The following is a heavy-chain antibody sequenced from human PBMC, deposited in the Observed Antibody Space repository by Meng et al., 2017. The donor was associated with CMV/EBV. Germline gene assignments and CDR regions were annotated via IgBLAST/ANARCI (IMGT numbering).Heavy chain of an antibody. CDR3: ARWGGTYRLALGYFDY. J-gene: IGHJ4*02. Sequence: ASVKVSCKASGYTFTGYYMHWVRQAPGQGLKWMGWINPNSGGTNYAQKFQGRVTMTRDTSISTAYMELSRLRPDDTAVYYCARWGGTYRLALGYFDYWGQGTLVTVSS. D-gene: IGHD6-19*01. CDR2: INPNSGGT. V-gene: IGHV1-2*02. CDR1: GYTFTGYY.